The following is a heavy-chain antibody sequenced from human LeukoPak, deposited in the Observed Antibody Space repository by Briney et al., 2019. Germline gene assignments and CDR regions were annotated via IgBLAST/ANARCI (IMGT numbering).Heavy chain of an antibody. CDR1: GGSFSGYY. V-gene: IGHV4-34*01. D-gene: IGHD3-10*01. CDR3: ARDHVLLWFGELLNGNVAFDI. CDR2: INHSGST. Sequence: PSETLSLTCAVYGGSFSGYYWSWIRQPPGKGLEWIGEINHSGSTNYNPSLKSRVTISVDTSKNQFSLKLSSVTAADTAVYYCARDHVLLWFGELLNGNVAFDIWGQGTMVTVSS. J-gene: IGHJ3*02.